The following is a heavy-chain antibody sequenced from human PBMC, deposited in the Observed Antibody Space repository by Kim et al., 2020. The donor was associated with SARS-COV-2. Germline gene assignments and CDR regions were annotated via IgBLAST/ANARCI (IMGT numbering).Heavy chain of an antibody. Sequence: GGSLRLSCAASGFTFSNYGMHWVRQAPGKGLEWVAVTSYDGSNKYYADSVKGRFTISRDNSKNTLYLQMNSLRAEDTAVYYCAKDWGKVATVPGGEDYWGQGTLVTVSS. CDR1: GFTFSNYG. J-gene: IGHJ4*02. CDR2: TSYDGSNK. D-gene: IGHD5-12*01. CDR3: AKDWGKVATVPGGEDY. V-gene: IGHV3-30*18.